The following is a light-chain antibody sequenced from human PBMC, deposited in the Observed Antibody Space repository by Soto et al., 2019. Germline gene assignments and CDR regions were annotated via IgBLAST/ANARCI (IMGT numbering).Light chain of an antibody. J-gene: IGKJ4*01. CDR3: QQYHSFSPEGLT. CDR2: DAS. CDR1: QTINTW. Sequence: DIQMTQSPSTLSASVGERVTITCRASQTINTWLAWYQHKPGKAPKLLIYDASTLQTGVPSRFSGYFSGTEFTLTISSLQPDDLATYFCQQYHSFSPEGLTFCGGTKVEL. V-gene: IGKV1-5*01.